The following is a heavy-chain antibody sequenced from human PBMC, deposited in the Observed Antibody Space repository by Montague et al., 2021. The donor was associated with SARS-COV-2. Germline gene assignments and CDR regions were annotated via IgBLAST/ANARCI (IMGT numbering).Heavy chain of an antibody. CDR1: GGSFSGYY. CDR3: ARARQDVVVPALGIGAYYYYYYMDV. CDR2: INHSGST. J-gene: IGHJ6*03. D-gene: IGHD2-2*01. V-gene: IGHV4-34*01. Sequence: SETLSLTCAVYGGSFSGYYWNWIRQPPGKGLEWIGEINHSGSTNYNPSLKGRVTISVDTSKNQFSLKLSSVTAADTAVYYCARARQDVVVPALGIGAYYYYYYMDVWGKGTTVTVSS.